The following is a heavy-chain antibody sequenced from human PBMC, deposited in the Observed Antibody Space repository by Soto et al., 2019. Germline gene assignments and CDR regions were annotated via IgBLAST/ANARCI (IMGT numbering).Heavy chain of an antibody. Sequence: PGGSLRLSCAASGFTFSSYAMHWVRQAPGKGLEWVAFISYDGSNKYYADSVKGRFTISRDNSKNTLYLQMNSLRAEDTAVYYCAREYCGGDGYSAALTYWGQGTLVTVSS. CDR2: ISYDGSNK. J-gene: IGHJ4*02. CDR1: GFTFSSYA. D-gene: IGHD2-21*02. V-gene: IGHV3-30-3*01. CDR3: AREYCGGDGYSAALTY.